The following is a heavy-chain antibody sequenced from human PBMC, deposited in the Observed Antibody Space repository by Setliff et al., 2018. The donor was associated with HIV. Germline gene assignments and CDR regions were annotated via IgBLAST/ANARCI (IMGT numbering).Heavy chain of an antibody. CDR1: GFPFSGHW. Sequence: PGGSLRLSCAASGFPFSGHWMSWVRQAPGKGLEWVANIKQNGSEKDYVDSVKGRFTISRDNAKNSLYLQMNSLRAEDTAVYYCARWNWARFDYWGQGTLVTVSS. CDR2: IKQNGSEK. J-gene: IGHJ4*02. CDR3: ARWNWARFDY. V-gene: IGHV3-7*03. D-gene: IGHD1-1*01.